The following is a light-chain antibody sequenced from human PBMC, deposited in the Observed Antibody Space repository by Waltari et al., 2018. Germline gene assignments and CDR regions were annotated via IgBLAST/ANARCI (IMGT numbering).Light chain of an antibody. CDR1: QSVSSY. CDR3: QQRSNWPPLT. Sequence: EIVLTQSPATLSWSPGERATLSCRASQSVSSYLAWFQQKPGQAPRLLIYDASNRATGIPARFSGSGSGTDFTLTISSLEPEDFAVYYCQQRSNWPPLTFGGGTKEEIK. J-gene: IGKJ4*01. CDR2: DAS. V-gene: IGKV3-11*01.